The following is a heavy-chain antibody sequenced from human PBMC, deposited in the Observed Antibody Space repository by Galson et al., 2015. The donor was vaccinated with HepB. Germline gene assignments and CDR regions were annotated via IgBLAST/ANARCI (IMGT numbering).Heavy chain of an antibody. CDR2: IKSKTAGGTT. CDR1: GFTFSNAW. V-gene: IGHV3-15*01. J-gene: IGHJ4*02. Sequence: SLRLSCAASGFTFSNAWMNWVRQAPGKGLEWVGRIKSKTAGGTTEYAAPVKGRFTISRDDSKNTLYLQMNSLKTEDTAVYHCTVGTPGSSWTRFAYWGQGTLVTVSS. D-gene: IGHD6-13*01. CDR3: TVGTPGSSWTRFAY.